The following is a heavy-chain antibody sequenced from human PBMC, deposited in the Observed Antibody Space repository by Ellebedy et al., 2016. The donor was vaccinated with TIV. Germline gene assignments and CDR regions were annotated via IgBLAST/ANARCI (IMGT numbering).Heavy chain of an antibody. CDR1: GGSFSDYY. D-gene: IGHD4/OR15-4a*01. V-gene: IGHV4-34*01. Sequence: SETLSLTXAVYGGSFSDYYWSWLRQPPGKGLEWIGQINHSGSTNYNPSLKSRVTISVDTSKNQFSLKLSSVTAADTAVYYCARARDYGDAFDPWGRGTLVTVSS. CDR2: INHSGST. CDR3: ARARDYGDAFDP. J-gene: IGHJ5*02.